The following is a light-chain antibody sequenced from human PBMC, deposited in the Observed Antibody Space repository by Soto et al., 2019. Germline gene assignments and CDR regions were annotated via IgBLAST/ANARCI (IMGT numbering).Light chain of an antibody. CDR1: QSISNY. CDR2: AAS. CDR3: QQSYHTLPLT. J-gene: IGKJ4*02. Sequence: DTQMTQSPSSLSASVGDRVTITCRSSQSISNYVNWYQQRPGKAPKLLIYAASTLHSGVPSRFSGSGSGRDFTLTISSLHPEYFATYYCQQSYHTLPLTFGGGTKVEV. V-gene: IGKV1-39*01.